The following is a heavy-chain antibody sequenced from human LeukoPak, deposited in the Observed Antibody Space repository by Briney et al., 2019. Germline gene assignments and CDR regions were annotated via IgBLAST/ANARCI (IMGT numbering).Heavy chain of an antibody. CDR1: GYTFTGYY. V-gene: IGHV1-2*02. Sequence: ASVKVSCKASGYTFTGYYMHWVRQAPGQGLEWVGWINPNSGGTNYAQKFQGRVTMTGDTSISTAYMELNRLRSDDMAVYYCAKAPHYSDSSGYFDSWGQGTLVTVSS. CDR2: INPNSGGT. D-gene: IGHD3-22*01. CDR3: AKAPHYSDSSGYFDS. J-gene: IGHJ4*02.